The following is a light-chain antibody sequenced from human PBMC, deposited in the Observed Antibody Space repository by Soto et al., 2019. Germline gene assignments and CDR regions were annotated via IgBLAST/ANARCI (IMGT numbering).Light chain of an antibody. CDR1: ISDVGPYKH. CDR2: AVN. J-gene: IGLJ1*01. CDR3: SSYASGNIYV. V-gene: IGLV2-8*01. Sequence: QSVLTQPPSASGSPGQSVTISCTGTISDVGPYKHVSWYQQHPGKAPKLIIYAVNQRPSGVPDRFSGSKSGNTASLTVSGLQAEDEADYYCSSYASGNIYVFGTGTKVTVL.